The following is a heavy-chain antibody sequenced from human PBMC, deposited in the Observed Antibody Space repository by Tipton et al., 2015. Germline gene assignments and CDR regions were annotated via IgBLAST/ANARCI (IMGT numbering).Heavy chain of an antibody. CDR2: VFHTGAT. J-gene: IGHJ4*02. V-gene: IGHV4-59*01. Sequence: TPSLTCTVSGVSISSYYWTWIRQPPGKGLQWVGNVFHTGATSYNSSLKSRLTFSIDTSKNQVSLRPSSVTAADTAVYYCAAFCYGGNCPDYWGQGTLVIVSA. CDR3: AAFCYGGNCPDY. CDR1: GVSISSYY. D-gene: IGHD2-15*01.